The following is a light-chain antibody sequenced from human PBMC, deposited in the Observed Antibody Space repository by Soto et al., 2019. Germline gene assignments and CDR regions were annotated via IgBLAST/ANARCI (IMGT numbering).Light chain of an antibody. J-gene: IGKJ5*01. V-gene: IGKV3-20*01. CDR3: QQYGSSPIT. CDR1: QSISTY. CDR2: DAS. Sequence: EIVMTQSPGTLSASPGERATLSCRASQSISTYLAWYQQKPGQAPRLLIYDASYRATGIPARFSGSGSGTDFTLTISRLEPEDLAVYYCQQYGSSPITFGQGTRLEIK.